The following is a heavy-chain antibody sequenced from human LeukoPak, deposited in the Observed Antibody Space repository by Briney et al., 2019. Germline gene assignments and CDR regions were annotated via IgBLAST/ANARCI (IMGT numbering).Heavy chain of an antibody. CDR3: AKDLVLYCSGGSCYQPTAFDI. Sequence: GGSLRLSCAASGFTFSSYGMHWVRQAPGKGLKWVAVISYDGSNKYYADSVKGRFTISRDNSKNTLYLQMNSLRAEDTAVYYCAKDLVLYCSGGSCYQPTAFDIWGQGTMVTVSS. V-gene: IGHV3-30*18. D-gene: IGHD2-15*01. J-gene: IGHJ3*02. CDR2: ISYDGSNK. CDR1: GFTFSSYG.